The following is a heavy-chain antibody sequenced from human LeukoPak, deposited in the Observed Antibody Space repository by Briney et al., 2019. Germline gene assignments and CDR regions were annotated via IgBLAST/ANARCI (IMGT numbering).Heavy chain of an antibody. CDR3: ARGQYDFWSGYCRD. V-gene: IGHV3-30-3*01. J-gene: IGHJ4*02. D-gene: IGHD3/OR15-3a*01. CDR1: GFTFSSYA. CDR2: ISYDGSNK. Sequence: GRSLRLSCAASGFTFSSYAMHWVRQAPGKGLEWVAVISYDGSNKYYADSVKGRFTISRDNAKNSLYLQMNSLRAEDTAVYYCARGQYDFWSGYCRDWGQGTLVTVSS.